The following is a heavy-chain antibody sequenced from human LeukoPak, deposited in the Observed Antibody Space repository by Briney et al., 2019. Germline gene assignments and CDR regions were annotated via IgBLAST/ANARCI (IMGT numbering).Heavy chain of an antibody. CDR2: IIPIFGTA. CDR1: GGTFSSYA. Sequence: SVKVSCKASGGTFSSYAISWVRQAPGQGLEWMGGIIPIFGTANYAQKFQGRVTITADESTSTAYMELSSLRSEDTAVYYCARGLVWGSYRWYYYYMDVWGKGTTVTISS. V-gene: IGHV1-69*13. CDR3: ARGLVWGSYRWYYYYMDV. D-gene: IGHD3-16*02. J-gene: IGHJ6*03.